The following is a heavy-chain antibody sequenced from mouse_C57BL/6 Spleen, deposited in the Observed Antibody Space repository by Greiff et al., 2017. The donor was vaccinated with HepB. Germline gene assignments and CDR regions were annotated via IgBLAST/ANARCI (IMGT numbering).Heavy chain of an antibody. V-gene: IGHV1-82*01. CDR2: IYPGDGDT. CDR3: ARWEYYGSSYRYFDY. CDR1: GYAFSSSW. Sequence: QVQLQQSGPELVKPGASVNISCKASGYAFSSSWMNWVKQRPGKGLEWIGRIYPGDGDTNYNGKFKGKATLTADKSSSTAYMQLSSLTSEDSAVYFCARWEYYGSSYRYFDYWGQGTTLTVSS. D-gene: IGHD1-1*01. J-gene: IGHJ2*01.